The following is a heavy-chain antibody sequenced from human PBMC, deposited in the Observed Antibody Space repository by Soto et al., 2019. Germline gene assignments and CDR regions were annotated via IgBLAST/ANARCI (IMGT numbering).Heavy chain of an antibody. V-gene: IGHV1-69*01. CDR1: GGTFSSYA. J-gene: IGHJ4*02. D-gene: IGHD6-19*01. CDR3: ARGLISTGLAVAGTRGPLDY. CDR2: IIPIFGTA. Sequence: QVQLVQSGAEVKKPGSSVKVSCKASGGTFSSYAISWVRQAPGQGLEWMGGIIPIFGTANYAQKFQGRVTITADESTSTAYMELSSLRSEDTAVYYCARGLISTGLAVAGTRGPLDYWGQGTLVTVSS.